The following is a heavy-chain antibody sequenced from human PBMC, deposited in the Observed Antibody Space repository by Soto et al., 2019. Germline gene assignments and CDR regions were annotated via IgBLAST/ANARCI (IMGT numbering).Heavy chain of an antibody. J-gene: IGHJ4*02. V-gene: IGHV3-23*01. CDR1: TSNLKNYA. CDR3: AKIKGAITFLHFDT. CDR2: LTDTVGST. Sequence: GGSLRLSCVDSTSNLKNYAMAWVRQAPGKGLEWVSALTDTVGSTYYAASVKGRFTISRDNSRNTLFLQMDRLRVDDTAAYYCAKIKGAITFLHFDTWGQGTSVTVSS. D-gene: IGHD3-16*01.